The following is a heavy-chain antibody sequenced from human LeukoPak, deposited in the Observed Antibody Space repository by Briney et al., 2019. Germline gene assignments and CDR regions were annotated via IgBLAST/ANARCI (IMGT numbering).Heavy chain of an antibody. Sequence: PGGSLRLSCAASGFTFSSYSMNWVRQAPGKGLEWVSSISSSSYIYYADSVKGRFTISRDNAKNSLYLQMNSLRAEDTAVYYCARDSSSGSYDAFDIWGQGTMVTVSS. J-gene: IGHJ3*02. CDR1: GFTFSSYS. CDR2: ISSSSYI. V-gene: IGHV3-21*01. D-gene: IGHD6-19*01. CDR3: ARDSSSGSYDAFDI.